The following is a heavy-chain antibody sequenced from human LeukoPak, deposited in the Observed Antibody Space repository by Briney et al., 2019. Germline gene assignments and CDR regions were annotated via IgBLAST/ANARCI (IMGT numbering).Heavy chain of an antibody. Sequence: GGSLRLSCAASGFTYSSYWMSWVRQAPGKRLEWVANIKEDESEKDYVDSVKGRFTISRDNAKNSLYLQINSLRAEDTAVYYCARGGSFGSFDYWGQGTLVTVSS. CDR1: GFTYSSYW. J-gene: IGHJ4*02. CDR3: ARGGSFGSFDY. D-gene: IGHD1-26*01. V-gene: IGHV3-7*01. CDR2: IKEDESEK.